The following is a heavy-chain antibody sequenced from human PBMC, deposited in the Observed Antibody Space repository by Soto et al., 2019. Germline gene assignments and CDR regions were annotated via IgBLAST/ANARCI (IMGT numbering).Heavy chain of an antibody. CDR1: GFTFSSYA. J-gene: IGHJ2*01. CDR2: ISGSGGST. V-gene: IGHV3-23*01. CDR3: AKVPRIIAAAASADWFDL. Sequence: EVQLLESGGGLVQPGGSLRLSCAASGFTFSSYAMSWVRQAPGKGLEWLSAISGSGGSTYYADSVKGRFTISRDNSKNTLYLQMNSLRAEDTAVYYCAKVPRIIAAAASADWFDLWGRGTLVTVSS. D-gene: IGHD6-13*01.